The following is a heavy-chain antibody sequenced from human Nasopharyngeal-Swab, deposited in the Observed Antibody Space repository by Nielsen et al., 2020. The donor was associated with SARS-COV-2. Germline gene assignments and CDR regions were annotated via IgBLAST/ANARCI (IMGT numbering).Heavy chain of an antibody. J-gene: IGHJ4*02. D-gene: IGHD4-17*01. CDR3: ARQMTTVTTRFDY. CDR1: GGSISSSNW. Sequence: GSLRLSCAVSGGSISSSNWWSWVRQPPGKGLEWIGEIYHSGSTNYNPSLKSRVTISVDKSKNQFSLKLSSVTAADTAVYYCARQMTTVTTRFDYWGQGTLVTVSS. CDR2: IYHSGST. V-gene: IGHV4-4*02.